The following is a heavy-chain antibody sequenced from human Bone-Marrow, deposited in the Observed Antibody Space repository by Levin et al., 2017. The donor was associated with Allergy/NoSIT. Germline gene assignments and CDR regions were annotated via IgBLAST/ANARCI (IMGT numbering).Heavy chain of an antibody. D-gene: IGHD5-24*01. CDR3: ARYGYNSLLFFDL. J-gene: IGHJ4*02. V-gene: IGHV3-23*01. CDR1: GFTFSNYA. Sequence: GGSLRLSCAASGFTFSNYAMSWVRQAPGMGLEWVSTISGSGGSTYSADSVKGRFTISRDNSKNTLYLQMSSLRAEDTAVYYCARYGYNSLLFFDLWGQGTLVTVSS. CDR2: ISGSGGST.